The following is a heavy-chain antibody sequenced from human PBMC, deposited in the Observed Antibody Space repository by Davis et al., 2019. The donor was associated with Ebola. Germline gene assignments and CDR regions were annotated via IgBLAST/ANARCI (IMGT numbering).Heavy chain of an antibody. J-gene: IGHJ4*02. CDR2: IIPIFGTA. D-gene: IGHD1-26*01. CDR3: AGGGWELLYGRFDY. CDR1: GGTFSSYA. Sequence: AASVKVSCKASGGTFSSYAISWVRQAPGQGLEWMGGIIPIFGTANYAQKFQGRVTITADKSTSTAYMELSSLRSEDTAVYYCAGGGWELLYGRFDYWGQGTLVTVSS. V-gene: IGHV1-69*06.